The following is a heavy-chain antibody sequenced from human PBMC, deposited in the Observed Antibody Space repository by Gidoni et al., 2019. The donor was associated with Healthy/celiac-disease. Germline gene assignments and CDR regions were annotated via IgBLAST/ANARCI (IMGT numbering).Heavy chain of an antibody. J-gene: IGHJ4*02. CDR1: GFTFSSYG. D-gene: IGHD1-26*01. CDR3: ARDGTIRSYFDY. Sequence: QVQLVESGGGVVQPVRSLSLSCAASGFTFSSYGMHGVRQAPGKGLEWVAVIWYDGSNKYYADSVKGRFTIARDNSKNTLYLQMNSLRAEDTAVYYCARDGTIRSYFDYWGQGTLVTVSS. V-gene: IGHV3-33*01. CDR2: IWYDGSNK.